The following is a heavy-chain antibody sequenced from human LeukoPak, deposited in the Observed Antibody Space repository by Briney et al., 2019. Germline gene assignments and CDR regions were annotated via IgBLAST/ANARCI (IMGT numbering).Heavy chain of an antibody. CDR2: IWYDGSNK. Sequence: PGGSLRLSCAASGFTFSDAWMNWVRQAPGKGLEWVAVIWYDGSNKYYADSVKGRFTISRDNSKNTLYLQMNSLRAEDTAVYYCARDFTGTEYFDYWGQGTLVTVSS. D-gene: IGHD1-1*01. CDR3: ARDFTGTEYFDY. V-gene: IGHV3-33*08. J-gene: IGHJ4*02. CDR1: GFTFSDAW.